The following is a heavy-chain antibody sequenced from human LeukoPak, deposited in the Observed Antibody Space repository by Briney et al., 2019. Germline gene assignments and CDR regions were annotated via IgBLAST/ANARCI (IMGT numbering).Heavy chain of an antibody. CDR3: ATYSSSSAFDY. V-gene: IGHV4-61*02. Sequence: PSETLSLTCTVSGGSISSGSYYWSWIRQPAGRGLEWIGRIYTSGSTNYNPSLKSRVTISVDTSKNQFSLKLSSVTAADTAAYYCATYSSSSAFDYWGQGTLVTVSS. CDR1: GGSISSGSYY. D-gene: IGHD6-6*01. J-gene: IGHJ4*02. CDR2: IYTSGST.